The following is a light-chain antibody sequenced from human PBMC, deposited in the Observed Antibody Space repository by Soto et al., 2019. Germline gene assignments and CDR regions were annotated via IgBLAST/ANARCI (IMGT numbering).Light chain of an antibody. CDR1: QSISSF. V-gene: IGKV1-39*01. CDR3: QQGYSAPVT. CDR2: AAS. Sequence: DIQMTQSPSSLSASVGDSVTITCRASQSISSFLNWYQQQPGRAPKLLVYAASTLQSRVPSRFNGVGSGTHFTLTIRSLQPEDSATYFCQQGYSAPVTFGQGTKLEI. J-gene: IGKJ2*01.